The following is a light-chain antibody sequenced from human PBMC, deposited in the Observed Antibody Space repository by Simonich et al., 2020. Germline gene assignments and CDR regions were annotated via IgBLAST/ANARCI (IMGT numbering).Light chain of an antibody. J-gene: IGKJ1*01. CDR2: WAS. CDR1: QSVLYSSNNKNY. Sequence: DIVMTQSPDSLAVSMGERATINCKSSQSVLYSSNNKNYLAWYQKKPGQPHKLLIYWASTRESGFPYRFSGTGSGTDFTLTISSLQAEDVAVYYCQQYYSTPLTFGQGTKVEIK. V-gene: IGKV4-1*01. CDR3: QQYYSTPLT.